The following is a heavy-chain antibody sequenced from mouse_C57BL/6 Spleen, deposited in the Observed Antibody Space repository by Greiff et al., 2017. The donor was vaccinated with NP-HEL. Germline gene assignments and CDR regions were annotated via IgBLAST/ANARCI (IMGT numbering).Heavy chain of an antibody. J-gene: IGHJ2*01. D-gene: IGHD2-12*01. CDR3: ASLTLADY. V-gene: IGHV5-6*01. CDR1: GFTFSSYG. CDR2: ISSGGSYT. Sequence: EVHLVESGGDLVKPGGSLKLSCAASGFTFSSYGMSWVRQTPDKRLEWVATISSGGSYTYYPDSVKGRFTISRDNAKNTLYLQMSSLKSEDTAMYYCASLTLADYWGQGTTLTVSS.